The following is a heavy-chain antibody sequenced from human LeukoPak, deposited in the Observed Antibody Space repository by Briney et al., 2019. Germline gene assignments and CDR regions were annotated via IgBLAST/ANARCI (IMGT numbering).Heavy chain of an antibody. V-gene: IGHV3-48*02. J-gene: IGHJ4*02. CDR2: ISSSSSTI. CDR1: GFTFSSYS. Sequence: PGGSLRLSCAASGFTFSSYSMSWVRQAPGKGLEWVSSISSSSSTIYYADSVRGRFTISRDNAKNSLYLQMNTLRDEDTAVYYCARERWGIAAADIDYWGQGTLVTVSS. D-gene: IGHD6-13*01. CDR3: ARERWGIAAADIDY.